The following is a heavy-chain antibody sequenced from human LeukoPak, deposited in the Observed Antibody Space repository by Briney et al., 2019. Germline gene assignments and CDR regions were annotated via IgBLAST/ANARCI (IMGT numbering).Heavy chain of an antibody. CDR1: GYSFTSYW. D-gene: IGHD5-18*01. Sequence: GESLKISCKGSGYSFTSYWIGWVRQMPGKGLEWMGIIYPGDSDTRYSPSFQGQVTISSDKSISTAYLQWSSLKASATAMYYCARQLDTAMVTPDYWGQGTLVTVSS. CDR3: ARQLDTAMVTPDY. CDR2: IYPGDSDT. J-gene: IGHJ4*02. V-gene: IGHV5-51*01.